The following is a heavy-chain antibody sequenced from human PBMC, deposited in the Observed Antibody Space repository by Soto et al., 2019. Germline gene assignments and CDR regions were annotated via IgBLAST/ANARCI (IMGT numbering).Heavy chain of an antibody. CDR3: ARDNPPIVVVPSYYYGMDV. J-gene: IGHJ6*02. CDR1: GYTFTSYG. CDR2: ISAYNGNT. Sequence: ASVKVSCKASGYTFTSYGISWVRQAPGQGLEWMGWISAYNGNTNYAQKLQGRVTMTTDTSTSTAYMELRSLRSDDTAVYYCARDNPPIVVVPSYYYGMDVWGQGTTVTVSS. V-gene: IGHV1-18*04. D-gene: IGHD3-22*01.